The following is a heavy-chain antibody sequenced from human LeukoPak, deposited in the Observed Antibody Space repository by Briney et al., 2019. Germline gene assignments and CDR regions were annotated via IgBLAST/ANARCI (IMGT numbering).Heavy chain of an antibody. CDR3: ARGSGWYLFDY. CDR1: GGSISSYY. D-gene: IGHD6-19*01. Sequence: SETLSLTCTVSGGSISSYYWSWIRQPPGKGLEWIGYIYYSGSTNYNPSIKSRVTISVDTSKNQFSLKLSSVTAADTAVYYCARGSGWYLFDYWGQGTLVTVSS. J-gene: IGHJ4*02. CDR2: IYYSGST. V-gene: IGHV4-59*01.